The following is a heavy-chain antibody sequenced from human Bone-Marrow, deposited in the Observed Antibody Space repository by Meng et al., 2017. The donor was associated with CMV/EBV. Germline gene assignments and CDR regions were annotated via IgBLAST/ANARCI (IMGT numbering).Heavy chain of an antibody. CDR1: GFTFDDYA. CDR2: IRGSDGIA. V-gene: IGHV3-23*01. J-gene: IGHJ4*02. D-gene: IGHD3-3*01. Sequence: GESLKISCAASGFTFDDYAMHWVRQGPGKGLEWVSRIRGSDGIASYADSVKGRFTISRDISQNTLYLQMNSLRAEDTGVYYCAKGAIFGVTAPDYWGQGTLVTVSS. CDR3: AKGAIFGVTAPDY.